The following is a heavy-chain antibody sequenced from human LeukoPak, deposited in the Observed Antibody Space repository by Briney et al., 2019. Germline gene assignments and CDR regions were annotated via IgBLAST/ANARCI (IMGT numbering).Heavy chain of an antibody. CDR2: ISSSSSYI. CDR3: ARGYYDFWSGYYYYMDV. V-gene: IGHV3-21*01. CDR1: GFTFSSYS. Sequence: PGGPLRLSCAASGFTFSSYSMNWVRQAPGKGLEWVSSISSSSSYIYYADSVKGRFTISRDNAKNSLYLQMNSLRAEDTAVYYCARGYYDFWSGYYYYMDVWGKGTTVTVSS. D-gene: IGHD3-3*01. J-gene: IGHJ6*03.